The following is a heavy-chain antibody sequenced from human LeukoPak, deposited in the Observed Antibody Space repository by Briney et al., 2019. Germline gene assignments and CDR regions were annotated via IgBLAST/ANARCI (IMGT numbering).Heavy chain of an antibody. CDR1: GFTFTSSA. D-gene: IGHD3-22*01. CDR2: IVVGSDNT. V-gene: IGHV1-58*01. J-gene: IGHJ4*02. Sequence: GASVKVSCKASGFTFTSSAVQWVRQARGQRLEWIGWIVVGSDNTDYAQKFQERVTITRDMSTTTAYMGLSSLRSEDTAVYYCAADIDYYDGSGYYKNFDYWGQGTLVIVSS. CDR3: AADIDYYDGSGYYKNFDY.